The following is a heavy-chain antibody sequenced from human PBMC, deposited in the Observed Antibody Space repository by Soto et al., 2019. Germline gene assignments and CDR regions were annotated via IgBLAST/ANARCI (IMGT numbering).Heavy chain of an antibody. CDR3: SMYCGDECESGGH. CDR2: INSNNGKR. V-gene: IGHV1-18*04. D-gene: IGHD2-21*01. CDR1: GYTFTRYG. Sequence: QIQLVQSGLEVKKPGASVIVSCQTSGYTFTRYGFNWVRQAPGQGLEWMGWINSNNGKRNYAEKFQGRITMTTNTSTRTGYIELRGLKSDDTAVYYCSMYCGDECESGGHWGQGTLVTVSS. J-gene: IGHJ4*02.